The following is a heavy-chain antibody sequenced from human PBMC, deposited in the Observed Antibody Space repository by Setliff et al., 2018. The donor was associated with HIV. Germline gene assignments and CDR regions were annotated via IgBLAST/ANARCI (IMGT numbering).Heavy chain of an antibody. CDR1: GFTFRDYA. V-gene: IGHV3-23*01. Sequence: PGESLKISCAAPGFTFRDYAMIWVRQAPGMGLEWVSTISGSSSIKEYADFVKGRFSISRDNSKDTVFLQMDSLRAEDTAIYYCAKGTKITTALYLAYWGQGTLVTVSS. J-gene: IGHJ1*01. CDR2: ISGSSSIK. CDR3: AKGTKITTALYLAY. D-gene: IGHD6-13*01.